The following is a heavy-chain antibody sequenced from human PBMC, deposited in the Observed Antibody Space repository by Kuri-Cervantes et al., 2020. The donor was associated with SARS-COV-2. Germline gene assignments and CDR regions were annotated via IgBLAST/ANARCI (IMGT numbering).Heavy chain of an antibody. V-gene: IGHV1-18*01. CDR1: GYTFIKYG. J-gene: IGHJ4*02. D-gene: IGHD2-2*02. Sequence: ASVKVSCKASGYTFIKYGFTWVRQAPGQGLEIMGWIGAYNGNTFYAEKFQGRVTMTTDTSASIAYMELRSLRSDDTAVYYCARVDYWWVPAAISPAHFDYWGQGTLVTVSS. CDR3: ARVDYWWVPAAISPAHFDY. CDR2: IGAYNGNT.